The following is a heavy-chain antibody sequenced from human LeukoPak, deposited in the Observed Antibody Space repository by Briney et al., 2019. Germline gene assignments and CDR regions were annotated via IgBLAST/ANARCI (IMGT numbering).Heavy chain of an antibody. CDR1: GFTFSSYA. D-gene: IGHD6-19*01. Sequence: GGSLRLSCAASGFTFSSYAMSWVRQAPGKGLEWVSAISGSGGSTYYADSVKGRFTISRDNSKNTLYLQMNSLRAEDTAVYYCATSDSSGWFPDYWGQGTPVTVSS. J-gene: IGHJ4*02. CDR2: ISGSGGST. CDR3: ATSDSSGWFPDY. V-gene: IGHV3-23*01.